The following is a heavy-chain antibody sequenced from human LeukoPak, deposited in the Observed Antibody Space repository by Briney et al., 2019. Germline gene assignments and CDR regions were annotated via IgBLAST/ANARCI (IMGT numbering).Heavy chain of an antibody. D-gene: IGHD3-10*01. CDR2: INPSGGST. Sequence: ASVKVSCKASGYTFTSYYMHWVRQAPGQGLEWMGIINPSGGSTSYAQKFQGRVTMTRDTSTSTVYMELSSLRSEDTAVYYCARGGNYYGSGSSNNYYYYYGMDVWGQGTTVTVSS. J-gene: IGHJ6*02. CDR1: GYTFTSYY. V-gene: IGHV1-46*01. CDR3: ARGGNYYGSGSSNNYYYYYGMDV.